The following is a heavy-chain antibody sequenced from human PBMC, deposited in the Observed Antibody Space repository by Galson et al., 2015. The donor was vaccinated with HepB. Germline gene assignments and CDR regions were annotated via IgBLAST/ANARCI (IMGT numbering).Heavy chain of an antibody. D-gene: IGHD3-10*01. J-gene: IGHJ3*02. CDR3: AREAGARDDALDI. CDR2: ISSSGSII. CDR1: GFSFSSYE. Sequence: SLRLSCAASGFSFSSYEMNWVRQAPGKGLEWVSYISSSGSIIFYADSVKGRFTVSRDNAQNSLYLQMYSLRAEDTAVYYCAREAGARDDALDIWGQGTMVTVSS. V-gene: IGHV3-48*03.